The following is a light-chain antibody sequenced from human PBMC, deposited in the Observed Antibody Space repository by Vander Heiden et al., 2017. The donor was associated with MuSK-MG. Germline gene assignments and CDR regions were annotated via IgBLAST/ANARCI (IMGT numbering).Light chain of an antibody. Sequence: DHVMTQSPDSLAVSLDERTTINCRSGQSVLYSSDNKNYLAWYQQKPGQPPQLLISWASTRESGVPDRCSGSGSGTDFTLTISSLQAEDVAVYYCQQYYKAPCTFGQGTKLEIK. V-gene: IGKV4-1*01. CDR2: WAS. CDR3: QQYYKAPCT. J-gene: IGKJ2*02. CDR1: QSVLYSSDNKNY.